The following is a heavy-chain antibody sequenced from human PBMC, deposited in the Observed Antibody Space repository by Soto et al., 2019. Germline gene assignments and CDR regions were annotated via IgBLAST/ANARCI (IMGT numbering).Heavy chain of an antibody. V-gene: IGHV1-18*01. J-gene: IGHJ4*02. CDR2: ISADNSNR. D-gene: IGHD2-2*01. Sequence: QVQLVQSGAEVKKPGASVKVSCKGSGYTFASHGISWVRQAPGQGLEWMGWISADNSNRNYAEKFQGRVTMTTDTSTSTAYLEVRILRSDDTAVYYCARDAWQQCPGDYWGQGTLVTVSS. CDR3: ARDAWQQCPGDY. CDR1: GYTFASHG.